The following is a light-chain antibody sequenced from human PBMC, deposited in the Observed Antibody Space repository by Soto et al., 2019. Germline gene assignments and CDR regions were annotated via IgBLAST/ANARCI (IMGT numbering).Light chain of an antibody. J-gene: IGKJ3*01. V-gene: IGKV3-11*01. Sequence: IPLTQSPAILSLSPGERATLSCTASQSVDTYIAWYQQRPGQPPRLLIHDTSHRASGVPARFRGSGSGTDFTLTITSLEPEDFGVYFCPQRRNWVSFGPGTRL. CDR1: QSVDTY. CDR2: DTS. CDR3: PQRRNWVS.